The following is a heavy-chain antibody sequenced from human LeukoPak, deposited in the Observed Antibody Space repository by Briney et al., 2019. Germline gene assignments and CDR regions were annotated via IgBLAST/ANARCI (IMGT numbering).Heavy chain of an antibody. D-gene: IGHD3-10*01. J-gene: IGHJ4*02. V-gene: IGHV3-30*03. CDR3: ARVPGSYDSGFDY. Sequence: GGSLRLSCAASGFTFSSYGMHWVRQAPGKGLEWVAVISYDGSNKYYADSVKGRFTISRDNSKNTLYLQMNSLRAEDTAVYYCARVPGSYDSGFDYWGQGTLVTVSS. CDR2: ISYDGSNK. CDR1: GFTFSSYG.